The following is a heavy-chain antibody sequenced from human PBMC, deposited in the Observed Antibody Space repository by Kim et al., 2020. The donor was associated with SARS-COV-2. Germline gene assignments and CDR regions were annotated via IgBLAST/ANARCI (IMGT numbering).Heavy chain of an antibody. V-gene: IGHV3-72*01. Sequence: GGSLRLSCKASGFSISDHYMDWARQAPGKGLQWVGRCRDKAHRYTTEYAASVKGRFTVSRDDAGNSLYLQMNNLRPEDTAVYYCARVGQWPLDHWVQGT. CDR1: GFSISDHY. CDR3: ARVGQWPLDH. CDR2: CRDKAHRYTT. J-gene: IGHJ4*02. D-gene: IGHD6-19*01.